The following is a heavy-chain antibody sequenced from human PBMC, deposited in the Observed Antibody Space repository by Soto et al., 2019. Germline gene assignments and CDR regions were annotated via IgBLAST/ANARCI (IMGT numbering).Heavy chain of an antibody. CDR1: GGSISSGDYY. J-gene: IGHJ4*02. CDR2: IYYSGST. Sequence: SETLSLTCTVSGGSISSGDYYWSWIRQPPGKGLEWIGYIYYSGSTYYNPSLKSRVTISVDTSKNQFSLKLSPVTAADTAVYYCARAIPAAGSGSYYKPRYYLDYWGQGTLVTVSS. CDR3: ARAIPAAGSGSYYKPRYYLDY. D-gene: IGHD3-10*01. V-gene: IGHV4-30-4*01.